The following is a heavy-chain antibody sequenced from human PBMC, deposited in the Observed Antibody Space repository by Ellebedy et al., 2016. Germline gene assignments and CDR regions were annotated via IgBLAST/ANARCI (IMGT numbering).Heavy chain of an antibody. D-gene: IGHD4-17*01. V-gene: IGHV4-59*01. J-gene: IGHJ4*02. CDR1: GGSISSYY. CDR3: ARDSPTALDY. Sequence: SETLSLTCTVSGGSISSYYWSWIRQPPGKGLEWIGYIYYSGSTNYNPSLKSRVTISVDTSKNQFSLKLSSVTAADTAVYYCARDSPTALDYWGQGTLDTVSS. CDR2: IYYSGST.